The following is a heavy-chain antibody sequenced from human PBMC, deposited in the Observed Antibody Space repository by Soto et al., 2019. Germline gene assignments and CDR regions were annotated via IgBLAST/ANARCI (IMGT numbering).Heavy chain of an antibody. CDR2: FNWNGGST. CDR3: AKAKTLGATTPFDD. J-gene: IGHJ4*02. CDR1: GFTFDDYG. Sequence: EVQLVESGGGVVRPGGSLRLSCAASGFTFDDYGMSWVRQAPGKGLEWVSGFNWNGGSTGYADSVKGGFTISRENTKNSLYLQMNGLRAEDTALYCCAKAKTLGATTPFDDWGQGTLVTVSS. V-gene: IGHV3-20*04. D-gene: IGHD1-26*01.